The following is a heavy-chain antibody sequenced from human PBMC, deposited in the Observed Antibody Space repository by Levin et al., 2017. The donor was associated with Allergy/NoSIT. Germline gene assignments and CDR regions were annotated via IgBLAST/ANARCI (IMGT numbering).Heavy chain of an antibody. CDR3: ARDDRDSTGRDPNYGMDV. CDR2: IDVSGST. Sequence: KASETLSLTCTVSSGSVSSGSYYWGWVRQAPGKGLEWIGHIDVSGSTKYNPSLASRASISVDTSKNQFSLKVYSVTAADTAVYYCARDDRDSTGRDPNYGMDVWGQGITVTVSS. J-gene: IGHJ6*02. D-gene: IGHD6-19*01. CDR1: SGSVSSGSYY. V-gene: IGHV4-61*01.